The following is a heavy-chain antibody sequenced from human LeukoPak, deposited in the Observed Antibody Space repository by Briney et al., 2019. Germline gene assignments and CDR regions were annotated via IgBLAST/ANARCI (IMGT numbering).Heavy chain of an antibody. J-gene: IGHJ6*03. CDR1: GYTFTSHG. CDR3: ARLGSPIYYYYIDV. D-gene: IGHD1-26*01. Sequence: GASVKVSCKASGYTFTSHGISWVRQAPGQGLEWMGWITTYNGKTNYAQELQGRVTMTTDTSTSTAYMELRSLRSDDTAVYYCARLGSPIYYYYIDVWGKGTTVTVSS. CDR2: ITTYNGKT. V-gene: IGHV1-18*01.